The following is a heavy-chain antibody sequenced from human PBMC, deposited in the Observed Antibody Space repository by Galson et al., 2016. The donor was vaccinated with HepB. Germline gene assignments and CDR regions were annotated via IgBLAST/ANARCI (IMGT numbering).Heavy chain of an antibody. CDR2: VYSSGNT. V-gene: IGHV3-53*01. CDR3: ARGTGGKYYYGMDV. J-gene: IGHJ6*02. Sequence: SLRLSCAASGFTVSSNYMSWVRQAPGKGLEWVSVVYSSGNTYYAGSVKGRFTISRDNSKNTLYLQMNGLRAEDTAVYYCARGTGGKYYYGMDVWGQGTTVTVPS. CDR1: GFTVSSNY. D-gene: IGHD2-8*02.